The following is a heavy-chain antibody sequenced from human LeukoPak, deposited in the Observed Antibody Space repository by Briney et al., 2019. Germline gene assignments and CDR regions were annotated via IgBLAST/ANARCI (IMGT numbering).Heavy chain of an antibody. V-gene: IGHV1-2*02. J-gene: IGHJ6*03. D-gene: IGHD3-22*01. CDR3: AGVRDYDSSGYHPMDV. CDR2: INPNSGGT. CDR1: GYTFTGYY. Sequence: ASVKVSFKASGYTFTGYYMHWVRQAPGQGREWMGWINPNSGGTNYAQKFQDRVTMTRDTSISTAYMELSRLRSDDTAVYYCAGVRDYDSSGYHPMDVWGKGTTVTVSS.